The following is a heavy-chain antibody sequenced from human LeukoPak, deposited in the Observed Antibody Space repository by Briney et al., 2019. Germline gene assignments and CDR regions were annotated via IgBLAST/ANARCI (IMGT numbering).Heavy chain of an antibody. CDR1: GFTFSSYS. Sequence: PGGSLRLSCAASGFTFSSYSMNWVRQAPGKGLGWVSSISSSSSYIYYADSVKGRFTISRDNAKNSLYLQMNSLRAEDTAVYYCARYCSGGSCYVDAFDIWGQGTMVTVSS. J-gene: IGHJ3*02. D-gene: IGHD2-15*01. V-gene: IGHV3-21*01. CDR3: ARYCSGGSCYVDAFDI. CDR2: ISSSSSYI.